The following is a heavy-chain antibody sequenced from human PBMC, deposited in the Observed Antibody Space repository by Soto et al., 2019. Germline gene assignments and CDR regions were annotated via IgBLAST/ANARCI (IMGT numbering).Heavy chain of an antibody. D-gene: IGHD6-19*01. V-gene: IGHV3-7*01. CDR3: ARGIAVAGTRFDY. Sequence: GGSLRLSCAASGFTFSSYWMSWVRQAPGKGLEWVANIKQDGSEKYYVDSVKGRFTISRDNAKNSLYLQMNSLRAEDTAVYYCARGIAVAGTRFDYWGQGTRVTVSS. J-gene: IGHJ4*02. CDR2: IKQDGSEK. CDR1: GFTFSSYW.